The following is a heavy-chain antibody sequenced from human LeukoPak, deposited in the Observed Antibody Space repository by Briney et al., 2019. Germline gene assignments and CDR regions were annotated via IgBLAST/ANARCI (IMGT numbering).Heavy chain of an antibody. CDR3: ARPAGYSSSWYYFDY. Sequence: GESLKISCKGSGYSFTSYWIGWVRQMPGKGLEWMGIIYPGDSDTRYSPSFQGQVTISADKSICTAYLQWSSLKASDTAMYYCARPAGYSSSWYYFDYWGQGTLVTVSS. J-gene: IGHJ4*02. CDR2: IYPGDSDT. CDR1: GYSFTSYW. D-gene: IGHD6-13*01. V-gene: IGHV5-51*01.